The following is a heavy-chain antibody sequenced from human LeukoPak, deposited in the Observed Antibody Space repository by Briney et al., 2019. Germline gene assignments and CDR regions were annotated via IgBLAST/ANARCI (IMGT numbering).Heavy chain of an antibody. J-gene: IGHJ3*02. CDR3: ARDRDIAADGMEGGDAFDI. CDR2: IYISGNA. CDR1: VASLAGYY. V-gene: IGHV4-4*07. D-gene: IGHD6-13*01. Sequence: SETLSLTCTASVASLAGYYWSWIRQPAGKGLEWIGRIYISGNARYNPSLKSRVTMSIDTSKKQFSLILRSVTAADTAVYYCARDRDIAADGMEGGDAFDIWGPGTLVTVSP.